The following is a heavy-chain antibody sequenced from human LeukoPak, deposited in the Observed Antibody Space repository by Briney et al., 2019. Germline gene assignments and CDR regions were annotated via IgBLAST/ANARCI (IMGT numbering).Heavy chain of an antibody. V-gene: IGHV3-7*01. Sequence: GGSLRLSCAASGFTFSSYRMSWVRQAPGKGLEWVANIKQDGSEKYFVDSVKGRFTISRDNAKNSLYLQMNSLRAVDTAVYYCARETADYYYYYYMDVWGKGTTVTVSS. D-gene: IGHD2-21*02. CDR2: IKQDGSEK. J-gene: IGHJ6*03. CDR3: ARETADYYYYYYMDV. CDR1: GFTFSSYR.